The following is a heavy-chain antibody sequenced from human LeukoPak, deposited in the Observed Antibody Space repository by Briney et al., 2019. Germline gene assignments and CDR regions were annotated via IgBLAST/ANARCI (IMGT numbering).Heavy chain of an antibody. Sequence: PSETLSLTCTVSGGFISSYYWSWIRQPPGKGLEWIGYIFYSGSTNYNPSLKSRVTISVDTSKNQFSLKVSSVTAADTAVYYCARSGISFDYWGQGTLVTVSS. CDR3: ARSGISFDY. D-gene: IGHD3-3*02. CDR2: IFYSGST. V-gene: IGHV4-59*08. J-gene: IGHJ4*02. CDR1: GGFISSYY.